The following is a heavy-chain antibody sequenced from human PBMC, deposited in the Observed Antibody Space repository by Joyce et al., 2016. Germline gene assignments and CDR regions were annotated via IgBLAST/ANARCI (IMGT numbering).Heavy chain of an antibody. CDR3: ARDYAHPSPFDD. J-gene: IGHJ4*02. CDR1: GGAIHSKYW. V-gene: IGHV4-4*02. D-gene: IGHD3-16*01. Sequence: VQVQESGPGLVKPSETLSLTCVGPGGAIHSKYWWSFFPQSPGKGLEWIGEISHIGTTHYNPSRESRVTISVNRSKNQLSLRLTSVTAADTAVYYCARDYAHPSPFDDWGRGTLVTVSS. CDR2: ISHIGTT.